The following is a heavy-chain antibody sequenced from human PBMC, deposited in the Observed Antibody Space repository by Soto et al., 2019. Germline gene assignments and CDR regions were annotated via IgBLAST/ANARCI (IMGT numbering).Heavy chain of an antibody. CDR1: GGSISSYY. CDR3: AGFPGSGYKGVYYYYGMDV. D-gene: IGHD5-12*01. Sequence: SETLSLTCTVSGGSISSYYWSWIRQPPGKGLEWIGYIYYSGSTNYNPSLKSRVTISVDTSKNQFSLKLSSVTAADTAVYYCAGFPGSGYKGVYYYYGMDVWVKGSTV. J-gene: IGHJ6*04. V-gene: IGHV4-59*01. CDR2: IYYSGST.